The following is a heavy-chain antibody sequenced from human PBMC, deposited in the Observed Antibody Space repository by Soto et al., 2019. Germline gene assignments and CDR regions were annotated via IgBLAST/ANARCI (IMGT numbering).Heavy chain of an antibody. V-gene: IGHV3-33*01. J-gene: IGHJ6*02. CDR2: IWDDGNGY. D-gene: IGHD6-13*01. Sequence: QVQLVESGGGVVQPGRSLRLSCAASGFNFNNYGMHWVRQAPGKGLEWVAVIWDDGNGYYYANSVKGRFTISRDNSKNTLYLQTSGLRAEDTAVYYCARRQISPPTRGAASARGGMDVWGQGTTVTVSS. CDR3: ARRQISPPTRGAASARGGMDV. CDR1: GFNFNNYG.